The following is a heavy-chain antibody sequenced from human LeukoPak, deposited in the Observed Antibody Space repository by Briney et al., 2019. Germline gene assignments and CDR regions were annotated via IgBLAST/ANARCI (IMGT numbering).Heavy chain of an antibody. J-gene: IGHJ4*02. Sequence: SETLSLTCTVSGGSISSGSYYWSWIRQPAGKGLEWIGRINTSGSTNYNPSLKSRVTISVDTSKNQFSPKLSSVTAADTAVYYCARGRDYYDTGGYYYDYWGQGTLVTVSS. D-gene: IGHD3-22*01. CDR3: ARGRDYYDTGGYYYDY. CDR1: GGSISSGSYY. V-gene: IGHV4-61*02. CDR2: INTSGST.